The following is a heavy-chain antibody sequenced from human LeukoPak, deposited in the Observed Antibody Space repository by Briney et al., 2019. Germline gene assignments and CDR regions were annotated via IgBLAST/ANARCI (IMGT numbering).Heavy chain of an antibody. D-gene: IGHD3-10*01. CDR1: GYTFTSYD. CDR2: MNPNSGNT. V-gene: IGHV1-8*01. CDR3: ARGLGLLWFGEYLYGMDV. Sequence: ASVKVSCKASGYTFTSYDINWVRQATGQGLEWMGWMNPNSGNTGYAQKFQGRVTMTRNTSISTAYMELSSLRSEDTAVYYCARGLGLLWFGEYLYGMDVWGQGTTVTVSS. J-gene: IGHJ6*02.